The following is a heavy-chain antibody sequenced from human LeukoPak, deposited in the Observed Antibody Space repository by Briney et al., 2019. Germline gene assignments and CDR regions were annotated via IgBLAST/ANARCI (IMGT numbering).Heavy chain of an antibody. J-gene: IGHJ4*02. CDR3: ARDYYGSGSYSSDY. V-gene: IGHV1-2*02. CDR2: IIPNTGAT. Sequence: ASVKVSCKASGYTFTGYDIHWVRQPPGQGLEWMGWIIPNTGATNYAQEFQGRVTMTRDTSIDTAHMELSRLRSDDTAVYYCARDYYGSGSYSSDYWGQGTLVTVSS. CDR1: GYTFTGYD. D-gene: IGHD3-10*01.